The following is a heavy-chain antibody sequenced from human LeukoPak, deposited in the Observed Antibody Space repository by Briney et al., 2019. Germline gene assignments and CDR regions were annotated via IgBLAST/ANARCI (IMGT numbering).Heavy chain of an antibody. V-gene: IGHV4-4*07. CDR1: GGSISSYY. J-gene: IGHJ4*02. D-gene: IGHD3-10*01. Sequence: SETLSLTCTVSGGSISSYYWSWIRQPAGKRLEWIGRIYTSGSTNYNPSLKSRVTMSVDTSKNQFSLKLSSVTAADTAVYYCARGGSYGSGSYMYYFHYWGQGTLVTVSS. CDR2: IYTSGST. CDR3: ARGGSYGSGSYMYYFHY.